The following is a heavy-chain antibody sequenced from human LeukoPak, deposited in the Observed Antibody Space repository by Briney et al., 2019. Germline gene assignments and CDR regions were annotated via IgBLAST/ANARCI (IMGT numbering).Heavy chain of an antibody. D-gene: IGHD6-19*01. J-gene: IGHJ3*02. V-gene: IGHV1-3*01. CDR2: ISGSNGNT. Sequence: GASVKVSCKAYDYTFTSYAVHWVRQAPGQRLEWMGWISGSNGNTKYSQKFQGRVTITRDTSASTAYMELSSLRSEDTAVYYCAREMADSTGWNSFDIWGQGTMVTVSS. CDR1: DYTFTSYA. CDR3: AREMADSTGWNSFDI.